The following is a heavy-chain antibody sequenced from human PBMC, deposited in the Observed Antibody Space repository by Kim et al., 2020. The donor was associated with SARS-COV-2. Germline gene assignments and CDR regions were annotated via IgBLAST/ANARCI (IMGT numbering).Heavy chain of an antibody. CDR2: IYQEGSAK. V-gene: IGHV3-7*01. D-gene: IGHD3-16*01. Sequence: GGSLRLSCAASGSTFSGYWMSWVRQTPRKGLEWVANIYQEGSAKYYVDSVKGRFTISRDNAKNSLYLQMNSLRVEDTAVYYCARDRGGVAAAYFDYWGQGTLVTVSS. CDR1: GSTFSGYW. CDR3: ARDRGGVAAAYFDY. J-gene: IGHJ4*02.